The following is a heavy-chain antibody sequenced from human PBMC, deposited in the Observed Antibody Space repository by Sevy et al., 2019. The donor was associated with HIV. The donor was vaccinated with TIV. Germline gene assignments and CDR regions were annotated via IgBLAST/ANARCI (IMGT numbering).Heavy chain of an antibody. CDR2: ISAYNGNT. D-gene: IGHD6-6*01. J-gene: IGHJ5*02. CDR1: GYTFTSYG. CDR3: ARVPYSSSSPWFDP. Sequence: ASVKVSCKASGYTFTSYGSSWVRQAPGQGLEWMGWISAYNGNTNYAQKLQGRVTMTTDTSTSTAYMELRSLRSDDTAVYYCARVPYSSSSPWFDPWGQGTLVTVSS. V-gene: IGHV1-18*01.